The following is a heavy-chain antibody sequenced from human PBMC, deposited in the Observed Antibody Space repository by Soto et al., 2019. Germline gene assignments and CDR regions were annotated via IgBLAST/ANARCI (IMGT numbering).Heavy chain of an antibody. CDR2: INHSGST. CDR1: GGSFSGYY. D-gene: IGHD3-9*01. CDR3: AIASPHYDILTGYNYYYYGMDV. J-gene: IGHJ6*02. Sequence: SETLSLTCAVYGGSFSGYYWSWIRQPPGKGLEWIGEINHSGSTNYNPSLKSRVTISVDTSKNQFSLKLSSVTAADTAGYYCAIASPHYDILTGYNYYYYGMDVWGQGTTVT. V-gene: IGHV4-34*01.